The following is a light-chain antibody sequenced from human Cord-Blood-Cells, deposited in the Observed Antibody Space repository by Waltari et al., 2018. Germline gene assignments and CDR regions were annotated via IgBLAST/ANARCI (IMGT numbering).Light chain of an antibody. CDR1: TLGDKY. J-gene: IGLJ2*01. CDR2: QDS. CDR3: QAWDSSTDYVV. V-gene: IGLV3-1*01. Sequence: SYELTQPPSVSVSPGQTASITCSGDTLGDKYACWYQQKPGQSPVLVIYQDSKRPSGIPERFSGSNSGNTATLTISGTQAIDEADYYCQAWDSSTDYVVFGGGTKLTVL.